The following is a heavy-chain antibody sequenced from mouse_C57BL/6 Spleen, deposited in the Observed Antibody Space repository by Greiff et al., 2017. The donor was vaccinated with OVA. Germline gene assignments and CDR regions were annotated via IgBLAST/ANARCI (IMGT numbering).Heavy chain of an antibody. J-gene: IGHJ4*01. D-gene: IGHD2-4*01. CDR1: GFSLTSYG. CDR3: AKFSYNYDEENYYAMDY. Sequence: VQLVESGPGLVQPSQSLSITCTVSGFSLTSYGVHWVRQSPGKGLEWLGVIWSGGSTDYNAAFISRLSISKDNSKSQVFFKMNSLQADDTAIYYCAKFSYNYDEENYYAMDYWGQGTSVTVSS. V-gene: IGHV2-2*01. CDR2: IWSGGST.